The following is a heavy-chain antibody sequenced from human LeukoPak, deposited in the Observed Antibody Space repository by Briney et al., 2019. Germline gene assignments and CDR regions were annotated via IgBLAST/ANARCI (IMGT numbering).Heavy chain of an antibody. CDR1: GFTFSSYA. J-gene: IGHJ3*02. CDR2: ISSNGGST. D-gene: IGHD2-21*02. V-gene: IGHV3-64*01. CDR3: ARGGAYCGGDCYPIAFDI. Sequence: GGSLRLSCAASGFTFSSYAMHWVRQAPGKGLEYVSAISSNGGSTYYANSVKGRFTIFRDNSKNTLYLQMGSLRAEDMAVYYCARGGAYCGGDCYPIAFDIWGQGTMVTVSS.